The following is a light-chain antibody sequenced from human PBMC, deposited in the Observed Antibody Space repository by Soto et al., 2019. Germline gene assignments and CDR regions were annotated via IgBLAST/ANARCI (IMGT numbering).Light chain of an antibody. Sequence: DIQLTQSPSFLSASVGDRVTITCRASQGISSNLAWYQQQPGKAPKILIFAASTVQSGVRSRFSGSGSGTEFTLTISSLLPEDFATYYCQQLNSYPWTFGQGTKVEIK. CDR1: QGISSN. V-gene: IGKV1-9*01. CDR3: QQLNSYPWT. J-gene: IGKJ1*01. CDR2: AAS.